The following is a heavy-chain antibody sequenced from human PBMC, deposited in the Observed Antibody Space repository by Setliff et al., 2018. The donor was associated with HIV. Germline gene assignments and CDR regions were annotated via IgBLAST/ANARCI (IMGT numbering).Heavy chain of an antibody. D-gene: IGHD4-17*01. CDR1: GFAFRSYI. Sequence: GSLRLSCAASGFAFRSYIFHWVRQAPGKGLEWVAIISSDGSDKNYADSVKGRFTISRDNSKNTLYLQMNSLRPEDTALYYCAREIRAGDYPPYNYYFYMDVWGKGTTVTVSS. V-gene: IGHV3-30*01. CDR2: ISSDGSDK. CDR3: AREIRAGDYPPYNYYFYMDV. J-gene: IGHJ6*03.